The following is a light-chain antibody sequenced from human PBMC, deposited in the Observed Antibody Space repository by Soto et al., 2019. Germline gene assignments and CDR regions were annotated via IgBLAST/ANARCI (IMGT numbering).Light chain of an antibody. V-gene: IGLV2-11*01. CDR2: DVS. Sequence: QSALTQPRSVSGSPGQSVTISCTGTSSDVGGYDYVSWYQQHPGKAPKLMIYDVSKRPSGVPDRFSGSKSGNTASLTISGLQADDEADYYCCSHAGTYGFRVFGTGTKLTVL. CDR3: CSHAGTYGFRV. CDR1: SSDVGGYDY. J-gene: IGLJ1*01.